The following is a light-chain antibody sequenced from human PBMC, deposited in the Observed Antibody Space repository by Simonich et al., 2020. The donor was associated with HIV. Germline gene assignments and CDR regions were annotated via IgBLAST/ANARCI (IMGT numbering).Light chain of an antibody. CDR3: QSYDSSLSRYV. Sequence: QSVLTQPPSASGTPGQRVTISCSGSSSNIRSNTVNWYQQLPGTAPKLLIYSNNQRPSGGPDRFSGSKSGTSASLAISGLQSEDEADYYCQSYDSSLSRYVFGTGTKVTVL. V-gene: IGLV1-44*01. CDR2: SNN. CDR1: SSNIRSNT. J-gene: IGLJ1*01.